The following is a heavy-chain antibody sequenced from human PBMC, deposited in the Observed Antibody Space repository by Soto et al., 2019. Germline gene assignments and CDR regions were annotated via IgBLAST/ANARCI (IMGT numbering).Heavy chain of an antibody. CDR1: GGSISSGGYY. CDR2: IYYSGST. V-gene: IGHV4-31*03. J-gene: IGHJ4*02. Sequence: PSETLSLTCTVSGGSISSGGYYWSWIRQHPGKGLEWIGYIYYSGSTYYNPSLKSRVTISVDTSKNQFSLKLSSVTAADTAVYYCARGYLYYYDSSGYRYYFDYWGQGTLVTVSS. CDR3: ARGYLYYYDSSGYRYYFDY. D-gene: IGHD3-22*01.